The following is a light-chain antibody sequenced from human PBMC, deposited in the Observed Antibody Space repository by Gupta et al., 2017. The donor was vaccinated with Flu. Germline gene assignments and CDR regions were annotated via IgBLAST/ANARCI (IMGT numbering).Light chain of an antibody. CDR3: QRYGTSLT. CDR1: QSVPSNY. Sequence: VFTLSPGTLPLSPGEGATLSCRASQSVPSNYLGWLQQTPGQAPRLVIYLASNRASGIPDRIGGSGWGTDFTLTSSRQEAEDVALYYWQRYGTSLTFGRGTKVEIK. CDR2: LAS. V-gene: IGKV3-20*01. J-gene: IGKJ1*01.